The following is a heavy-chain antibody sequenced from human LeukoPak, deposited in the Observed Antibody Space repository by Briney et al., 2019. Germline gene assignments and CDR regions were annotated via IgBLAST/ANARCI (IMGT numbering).Heavy chain of an antibody. CDR1: SGSFSGFY. CDR3: TRGRYSSWAGNDY. V-gene: IGHV4-34*01. D-gene: IGHD6-13*01. J-gene: IGHJ4*02. Sequence: SETLSLTCAVYSGSFSGFYWGWIRPPQGNVREWIGEINHGGSTNYNPSLKSRVTISVATSKNQFSRQRSSVTVANPACDYATRGRYSSWAGNDYWGQGTLVTVSS. CDR2: INHGGST.